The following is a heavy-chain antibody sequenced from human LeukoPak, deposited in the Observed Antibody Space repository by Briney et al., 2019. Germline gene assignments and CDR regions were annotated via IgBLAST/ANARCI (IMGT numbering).Heavy chain of an antibody. V-gene: IGHV1-3*03. CDR2: INAGNGNT. Sequence: ASVKVSCKASGYTFTSYAMHWVRQAPGQRLEWMGWINAGNGNTKYSQEFQGRVTITRDTSASTAYMELSSLRSEDMAVYYCASVWSVIPAAIGSASFWSFDYWGQGTLVTVSS. D-gene: IGHD2-2*01. J-gene: IGHJ4*02. CDR3: ASVWSVIPAAIGSASFWSFDY. CDR1: GYTFTSYA.